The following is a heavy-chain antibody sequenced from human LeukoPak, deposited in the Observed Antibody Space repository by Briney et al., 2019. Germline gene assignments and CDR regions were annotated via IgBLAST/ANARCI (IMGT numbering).Heavy chain of an antibody. Sequence: GGSLRLSCAASGFTFSSSAMSWVRQAPGKGLEWIGRIKSKTDGETTNYAEPVRGRFTISRDDSKSAVYLQMNSLKIEDTAVYYSTTDLGTYYHGSQRLIPIDYWGQGTLVTVSS. D-gene: IGHD3-10*01. V-gene: IGHV3-15*01. CDR2: IKSKTDGETT. CDR3: TTDLGTYYHGSQRLIPIDY. J-gene: IGHJ4*02. CDR1: GFTFSSSA.